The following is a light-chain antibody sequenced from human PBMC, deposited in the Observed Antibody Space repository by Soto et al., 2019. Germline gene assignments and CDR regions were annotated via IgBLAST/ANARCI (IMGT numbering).Light chain of an antibody. CDR1: QAIRKF. CDR3: QNFRSVPV. J-gene: IGKJ3*01. V-gene: IGKV1-27*01. CDR2: AAS. Sequence: DIQMTQSPTSLSASVGDRVTITCRAGQAIRKFVAWYQQKPGKAPKLLIYAASTLQSGVPSRFSGSGSGTDFTFTIHSLQHVDVANCSCQNFRSVPVFGLFTQVEI.